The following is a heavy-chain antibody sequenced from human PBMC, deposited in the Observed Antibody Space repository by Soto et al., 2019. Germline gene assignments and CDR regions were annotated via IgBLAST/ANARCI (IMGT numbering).Heavy chain of an antibody. CDR2: IIPIFGTA. CDR3: ASLVYYYDSSRRGDYFDY. Sequence: QVQLVQSGAEVRKPGSSVKVSCKASGGTFSSYAISWVRQAPGQGLEWMGGIIPIFGTANYAQKFQGRVTITADESTSTAYMELSSLRSEDTAVYYCASLVYYYDSSRRGDYFDYWGQGTLVTVSS. CDR1: GGTFSSYA. J-gene: IGHJ4*02. V-gene: IGHV1-69*01. D-gene: IGHD3-22*01.